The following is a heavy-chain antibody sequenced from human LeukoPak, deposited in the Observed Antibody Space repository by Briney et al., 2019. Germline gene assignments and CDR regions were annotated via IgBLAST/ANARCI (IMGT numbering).Heavy chain of an antibody. V-gene: IGHV4-34*01. CDR2: INHSGST. D-gene: IGHD3-10*01. CDR1: GGSFSGYY. CDR3: ARRSVVRGVTPFDY. Sequence: SETLSLTCAVYGGSFSGYYWSWIRQPPGKELEWIGEINHSGSTNYNPSLKSRVTISVHTSKNQFSLKLSSVTAADTAVYYCARRSVVRGVTPFDYWGQGTLVTVSS. J-gene: IGHJ4*02.